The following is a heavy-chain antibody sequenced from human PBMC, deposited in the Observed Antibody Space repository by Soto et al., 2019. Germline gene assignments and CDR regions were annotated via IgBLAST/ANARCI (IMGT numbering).Heavy chain of an antibody. Sequence: PGVLMRDSCKSSEYSFAGYWISRMLQITGKGLEWMGRIDPSDAYTTYRPSFQGHVTISAGKSISTAYLQWSSLKASDTAMYYCARHLGPYSSSSPVASWGLGTLFTVS. CDR3: ARHLGPYSSSSPVAS. CDR2: IDPSDAYT. CDR1: EYSFAGYW. V-gene: IGHV5-10-1*01. D-gene: IGHD6-6*01. J-gene: IGHJ5*02.